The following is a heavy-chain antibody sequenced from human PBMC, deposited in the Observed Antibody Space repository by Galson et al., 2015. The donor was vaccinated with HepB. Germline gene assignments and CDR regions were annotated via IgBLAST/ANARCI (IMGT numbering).Heavy chain of an antibody. Sequence: PALVKPTQTLTLTCTFSGFSFTPTGVGVSWFRQPPGKALEWLAVIYWDDDKRYSPSLKSRLTVTKDTSRNQVVLTMTNMDPVDTATYFCARDSTSYSYLDSWGLGTLVTVSS. CDR3: ARDSTSYSYLDS. J-gene: IGHJ4*02. V-gene: IGHV2-5*02. CDR1: GFSFTPTGVG. D-gene: IGHD3-10*01. CDR2: IYWDDDK.